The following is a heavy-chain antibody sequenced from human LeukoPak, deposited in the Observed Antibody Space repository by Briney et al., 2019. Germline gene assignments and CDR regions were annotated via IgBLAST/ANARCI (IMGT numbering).Heavy chain of an antibody. J-gene: IGHJ4*02. CDR3: ARGRLAGYCSGGSCFKPDY. D-gene: IGHD2-15*01. CDR2: INPNSGGT. V-gene: IGHV1-2*06. Sequence: ASVKVSCKASGYTFTGYYMHWVRQAPGQGLEWMGRINPNSGGTNYAQKFQGRVTMTRDTSISTAYMELSRLRSDDTAVYYCARGRLAGYCSGGSCFKPDYWGQGTLVTVSS. CDR1: GYTFTGYY.